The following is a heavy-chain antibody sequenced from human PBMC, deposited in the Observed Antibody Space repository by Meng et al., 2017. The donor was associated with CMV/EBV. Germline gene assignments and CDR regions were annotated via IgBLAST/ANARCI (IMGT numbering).Heavy chain of an antibody. CDR1: GFTFSSYS. V-gene: IGHV3-21*01. D-gene: IGHD1-7*01. J-gene: IGHJ4*02. Sequence: EVQLVESGGGLVKPGGSXXLSCAASGFTFSSYSMNWVRQAPGKGVEWVSSISSSSSYIYYADSVKGRFTISRDNAKNSLYLQMNSLRAEDTAVYYCARDLELPYDYWGQGTLVTVSS. CDR2: ISSSSSYI. CDR3: ARDLELPYDY.